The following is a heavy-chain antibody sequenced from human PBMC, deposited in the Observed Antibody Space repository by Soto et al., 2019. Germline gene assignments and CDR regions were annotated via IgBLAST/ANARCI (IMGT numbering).Heavy chain of an antibody. D-gene: IGHD5-18*01. CDR1: GCTFSTYA. Sequence: ASVRVSCKASGCTFSTYAFTWVRQAPGQGLEWMGGIIPIFVTANYAQKFQGRVTITADESTSTVYMEVTSLKSEDTAVYYCARGQLHRHGYSYGKRHFYFESLGPGTLVIVSS. J-gene: IGHJ4*02. CDR2: IIPIFVTA. CDR3: ARGQLHRHGYSYGKRHFYFES. V-gene: IGHV1-69*13.